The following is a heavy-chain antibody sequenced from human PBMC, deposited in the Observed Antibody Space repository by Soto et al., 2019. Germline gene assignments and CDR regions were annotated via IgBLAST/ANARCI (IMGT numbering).Heavy chain of an antibody. CDR3: AKDVGQQLVLNYGMDV. D-gene: IGHD6-13*01. CDR1: GFTFRSFG. J-gene: IGHJ6*02. Sequence: QVQLVESGGGVIQPGTSLSLSCGSSGFTFRSFGMYWVRQAPGKGLDWVAVVSYDGNHKYYADSVKGRFTVSRDNAKNMLYLQMNSLRGEDTAVHYCAKDVGQQLVLNYGMDVWGQGTTVTVSS. CDR2: VSYDGNHK. V-gene: IGHV3-30*18.